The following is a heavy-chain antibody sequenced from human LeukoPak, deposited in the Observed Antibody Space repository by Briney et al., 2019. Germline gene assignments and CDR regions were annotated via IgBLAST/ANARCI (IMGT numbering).Heavy chain of an antibody. Sequence: GASVKVSCKTSGYSFTGYYIHWVRQAPGQGLEWMGRINPNSGGPNYAQKFQGRVTMTRDTSISTAYMELSRLRSDDTAVYYCARSSDPSSGWYPTVDDAFDIWGQGTMVTVSS. D-gene: IGHD6-13*01. V-gene: IGHV1-2*06. CDR1: GYSFTGYY. J-gene: IGHJ3*02. CDR2: INPNSGGP. CDR3: ARSSDPSSGWYPTVDDAFDI.